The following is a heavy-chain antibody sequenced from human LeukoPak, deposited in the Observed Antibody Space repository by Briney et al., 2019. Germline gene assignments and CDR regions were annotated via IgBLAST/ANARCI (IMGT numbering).Heavy chain of an antibody. CDR2: ISYDGSNK. D-gene: IGHD4-17*01. J-gene: IGHJ5*02. V-gene: IGHV3-30*03. CDR1: GFTFSRYG. CDR3: ARGSGNDYGNWFDP. Sequence: PGGSLRLSCAASGFTFSRYGLHWVRQAPGKGLEWVAVISYDGSNKYYADSVKGRFTISRDNSKNTLYLQMNSLRAEDTAVYYCARGSGNDYGNWFDPWGQGTLVTVSS.